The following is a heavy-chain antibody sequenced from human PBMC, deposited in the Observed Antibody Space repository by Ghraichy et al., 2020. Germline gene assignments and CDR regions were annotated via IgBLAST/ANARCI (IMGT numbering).Heavy chain of an antibody. D-gene: IGHD2-15*01. CDR3: ASTRDYFDY. J-gene: IGHJ4*02. CDR2: IYYSGST. Sequence: SETLSPTCTVSGGSISSYYWSWIRQPPGKGLEWIGYIYYSGSTNYNPSLKSRVTISVDTSKNQFSLKLSSVTAADTAVYYCASTRDYFDYWGQGTLVTVSS. V-gene: IGHV4-59*01. CDR1: GGSISSYY.